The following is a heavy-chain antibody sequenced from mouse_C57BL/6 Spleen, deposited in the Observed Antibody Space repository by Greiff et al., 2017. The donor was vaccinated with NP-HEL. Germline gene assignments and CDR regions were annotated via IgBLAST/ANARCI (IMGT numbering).Heavy chain of an antibody. D-gene: IGHD1-1*01. V-gene: IGHV5-16*01. CDR3: ARDQDYYGSSYNFDV. Sequence: EVQLVESEGGLVQPGSSMKLSCTASGFTFSDYYMAWVRQVPEKGLEWVANINYDGSSTYYLDSLKSRFIISRDNAKNILYLQMSSLKSEDTATYYCARDQDYYGSSYNFDVWGTGTTVTVSS. J-gene: IGHJ1*03. CDR1: GFTFSDYY. CDR2: INYDGSST.